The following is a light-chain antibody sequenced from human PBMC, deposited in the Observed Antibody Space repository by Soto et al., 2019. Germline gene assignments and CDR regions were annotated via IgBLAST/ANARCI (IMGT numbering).Light chain of an antibody. V-gene: IGKV1-39*01. CDR3: QQSYSTPRT. CDR1: QSISTY. Sequence: DIQMTQSPSSLSASVRDRVTITCRASQSISTYLNWYQQKPGKAPKLLIYAASSLHSGIPSRFSGSGSGTDFTLTISNLQPEDFATYYCQQSYSTPRTFGPGTKVDIK. J-gene: IGKJ3*01. CDR2: AAS.